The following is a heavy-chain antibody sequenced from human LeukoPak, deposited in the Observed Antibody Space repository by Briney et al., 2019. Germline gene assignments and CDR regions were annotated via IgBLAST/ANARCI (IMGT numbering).Heavy chain of an antibody. Sequence: ASVKVSCKASGYTFTNYLLHWVRQAPGQGLEWVGRIIPGGGSTNYAQKFRDRVTMTRDTSTSTVYMELSSLRSEDTAVYHCVREESGGYFDYWGLGTLVTFSS. D-gene: IGHD2-8*02. CDR3: VREESGGYFDY. V-gene: IGHV1-46*01. J-gene: IGHJ4*02. CDR2: IIPGGGST. CDR1: GYTFTNYL.